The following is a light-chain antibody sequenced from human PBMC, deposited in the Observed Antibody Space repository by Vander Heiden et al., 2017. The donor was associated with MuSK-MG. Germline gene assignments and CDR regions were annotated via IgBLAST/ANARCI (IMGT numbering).Light chain of an antibody. CDR3: CSYAGSYIWV. J-gene: IGLJ3*02. Sequence: QSALTQPASVSWSPRQSITISCTGTSSDVGSYNLVSWYQQYPGKAPKLMIHEGSKRPSGVSNRFSGSKSGNTASLTISGLQAEDEADYFCCSYAGSYIWVFGGGTKLTGL. CDR1: SSDVGSYNL. CDR2: EGS. V-gene: IGLV2-23*01.